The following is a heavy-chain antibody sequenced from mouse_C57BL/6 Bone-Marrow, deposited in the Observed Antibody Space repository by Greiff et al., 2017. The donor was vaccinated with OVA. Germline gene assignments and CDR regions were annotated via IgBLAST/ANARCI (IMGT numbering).Heavy chain of an antibody. Sequence: EVQLQQSGTVLAKPGASVKMSCKASGYTFTDYYMNWVKQSHGKSLEWIGVINPCNGGTSYNQKFKGKATLTVDKSSSTAYMELNSLTSEDSAVYYCARSLSSYMDYWGQGTTLTVSS. CDR3: ARSLSSYMDY. J-gene: IGHJ2*01. V-gene: IGHV1-19*01. D-gene: IGHD1-1*01. CDR2: INPCNGGT. CDR1: GYTFTDYY.